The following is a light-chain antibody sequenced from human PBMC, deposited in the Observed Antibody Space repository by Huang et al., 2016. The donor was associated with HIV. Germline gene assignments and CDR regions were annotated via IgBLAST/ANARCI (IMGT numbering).Light chain of an antibody. CDR1: QRVLYNSGIKTY. V-gene: IGKV4-1*01. CDR3: QQYYSIPYT. Sequence: DIVMTQSPDSLAVSLGDMPTIKCKSCQRVLYNSGIKTYLAWYQQKPGQPPKLLIYLSSPLESGGPDRFSGSGSGTDFTLTISSLQAEDVAVDYCQQYYSIPYTFGQGTTLEIK. CDR2: LSS. J-gene: IGKJ2*01.